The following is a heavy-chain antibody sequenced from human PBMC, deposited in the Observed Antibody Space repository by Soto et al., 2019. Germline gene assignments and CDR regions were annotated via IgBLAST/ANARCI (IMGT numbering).Heavy chain of an antibody. CDR1: GGTFGSYT. CDR2: IIPMFGTA. V-gene: IGHV1-69*06. J-gene: IGHJ6*02. CDR3: ARQRAMPPNFYSGMDV. Sequence: QVHLVQSGAEVKKPGSSVKVSCTASGGTFGSYTVTWVRQAPGQGLEWMGEIIPMFGTASYAQKFQGRVTLTADKSTTTAHMELRSLSSDDTAVYFCARQRAMPPNFYSGMDVWGQGTTVTVSS. D-gene: IGHD2-2*01.